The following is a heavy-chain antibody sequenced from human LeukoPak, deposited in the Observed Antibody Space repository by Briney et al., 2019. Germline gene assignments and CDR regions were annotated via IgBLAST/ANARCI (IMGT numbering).Heavy chain of an antibody. D-gene: IGHD2-2*01. V-gene: IGHV3-11*01. Sequence: GGSLRLSCAASGFTFSDYSMTWIRQAPGKGLEGISYISSNSDNIRYADSVKGRSTISRDNAKNSLYLQMNSLRAEDTAVYYCARVHSYCSTTSCLDYWGQGTLVTVSS. CDR3: ARVHSYCSTTSCLDY. CDR2: ISSNSDNI. CDR1: GFTFSDYS. J-gene: IGHJ4*02.